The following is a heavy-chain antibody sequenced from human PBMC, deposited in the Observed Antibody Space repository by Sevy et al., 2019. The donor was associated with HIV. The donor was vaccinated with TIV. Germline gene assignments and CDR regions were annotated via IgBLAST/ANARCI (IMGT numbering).Heavy chain of an antibody. CDR2: ISYDGSNK. J-gene: IGHJ5*02. CDR3: ARDLPIPYDSSGDGRFDP. V-gene: IGHV3-30*04. Sequence: GGSLRLSCAASGFTFSSYAMHWVRQAPGKGLEWVAVISYDGSNKYYADSVKGRFTISRDNSKNTLYLQMNSLRAEDTAVYYCARDLPIPYDSSGDGRFDPWGQGTLVTSPQ. CDR1: GFTFSSYA. D-gene: IGHD3-22*01.